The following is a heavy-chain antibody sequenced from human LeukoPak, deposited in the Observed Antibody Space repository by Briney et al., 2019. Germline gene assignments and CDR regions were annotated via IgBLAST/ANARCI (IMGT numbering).Heavy chain of an antibody. CDR1: GFTLSDYA. CDR3: AKEGPYSGYDPTATYFDY. Sequence: GRSLRLSCEASGFTLSDYAMHWVRQAPGKGLEWVSIISRDGSDKNYADSVKGRFTISRDNSKNTLYLQMNSLRAEDTAVYYCAKEGPYSGYDPTATYFDYWGQGTLVTVSS. CDR2: ISRDGSDK. J-gene: IGHJ4*02. V-gene: IGHV3-30*18. D-gene: IGHD5-12*01.